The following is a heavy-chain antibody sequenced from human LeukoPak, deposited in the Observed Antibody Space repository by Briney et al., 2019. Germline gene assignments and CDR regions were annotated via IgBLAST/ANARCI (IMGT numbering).Heavy chain of an antibody. D-gene: IGHD1-26*01. Sequence: ASVKVSCKASGYTFTGYYMHWVRQAPGQGLEWMGWINPNSGGTNYAQKFQGRVTMTRDTSISTAYMELSRLRSDDTAVYYCARDTVGGTYCGEFDYWGQGTLVTVSS. J-gene: IGHJ4*02. CDR3: ARDTVGGTYCGEFDY. V-gene: IGHV1-2*02. CDR1: GYTFTGYY. CDR2: INPNSGGT.